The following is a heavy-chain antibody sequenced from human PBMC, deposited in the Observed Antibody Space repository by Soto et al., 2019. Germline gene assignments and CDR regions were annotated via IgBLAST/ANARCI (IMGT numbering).Heavy chain of an antibody. CDR1: GFSFSDSG. Sequence: EVQLVESGGGLIQPGGSLRLSCEASGFSFSDSGMNWVRRAPGKRLEWISYISSSSRTIYYAASVEGRFTISRDNVRNSVHLQMNSLRGEDTGVYYCARTRMEWALYFDNWGLGNLVTVSS. CDR2: ISSSSRTI. V-gene: IGHV3-48*01. CDR3: ARTRMEWALYFDN. J-gene: IGHJ4*02. D-gene: IGHD3-3*01.